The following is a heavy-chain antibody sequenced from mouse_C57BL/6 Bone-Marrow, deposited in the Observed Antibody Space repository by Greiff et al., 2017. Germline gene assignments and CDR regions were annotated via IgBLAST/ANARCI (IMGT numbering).Heavy chain of an antibody. CDR2: IHPNSGST. D-gene: IGHD4-1*01. V-gene: IGHV1-64*01. Sequence: QVQLQQSGAELVKPGASVKLSCKASGYTFTSYWMHWVKQRPGQGLEWIGMIHPNSGSTNYNEKFKSKATLTVDKSSRTAYMQLSSLTSADSAVYYCALTALFAYWGQGTLVTVSA. J-gene: IGHJ3*01. CDR3: ALTALFAY. CDR1: GYTFTSYW.